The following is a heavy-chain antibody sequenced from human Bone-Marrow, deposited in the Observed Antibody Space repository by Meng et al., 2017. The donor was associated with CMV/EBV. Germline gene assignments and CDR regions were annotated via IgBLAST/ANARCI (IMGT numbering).Heavy chain of an antibody. V-gene: IGHV3-64*02. D-gene: IGHD6-6*01. CDR3: ARGAKEGESIAARFLRDY. CDR1: GFTFSSHA. Sequence: GESLKISCAASGFTFSSHAMTWVRQAPGKGLEYVSAISSNGGSTYYADSVKGRFTISRDNSKNTLYLQMGSLRAEDMAVYYCARGAKEGESIAARFLRDYWGQGTLVTVSS. J-gene: IGHJ4*02. CDR2: ISSNGGST.